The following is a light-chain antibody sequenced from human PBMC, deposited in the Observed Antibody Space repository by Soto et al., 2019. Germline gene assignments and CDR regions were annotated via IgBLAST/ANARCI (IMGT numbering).Light chain of an antibody. CDR2: DAS. J-gene: IGKJ2*01. CDR3: PQRSNWPPHP. Sequence: EIVLTQSPATLSLSPGERVTLSCRASESVNSYLAWYQQKPGQAPRLLIYDASNRATGIPARFSGSGSGTEFNLTISSLEAEDFSVYFWPQRSNWPPHPFGQGTKLEIK. CDR1: ESVNSY. V-gene: IGKV3-11*01.